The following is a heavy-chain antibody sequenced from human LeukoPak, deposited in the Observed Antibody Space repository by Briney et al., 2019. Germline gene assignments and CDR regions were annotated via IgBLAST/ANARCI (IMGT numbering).Heavy chain of an antibody. CDR1: GFTFSSYS. CDR2: ISSSSSYI. V-gene: IGHV3-21*04. CDR3: AKAFRYGDYTNFDY. Sequence: GGSLRLSCAASGFTFSSYSMNWVRQAPGKGLEWVSSISSSSSYIYYADSVKGRFTISRDNAKNSLYLQMNSLRAEDTAVYYCAKAFRYGDYTNFDYWGQGTLVTVSS. D-gene: IGHD4-17*01. J-gene: IGHJ4*02.